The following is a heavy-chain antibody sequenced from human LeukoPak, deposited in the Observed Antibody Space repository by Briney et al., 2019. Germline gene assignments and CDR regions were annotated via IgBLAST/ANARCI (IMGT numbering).Heavy chain of an antibody. V-gene: IGHV1-46*01. Sequence: GASVKASCKASGYTFTSYYMHWVRQAPGQGLEWMGIINPSGGSTSYAQKFQGRVTMTRDMSTSTVYMELSSLRSEDTAVYYCARESARRGVVPAANDYWGQGTLVTVSS. CDR2: INPSGGST. D-gene: IGHD2-2*01. J-gene: IGHJ4*02. CDR3: ARESARRGVVPAANDY. CDR1: GYTFTSYY.